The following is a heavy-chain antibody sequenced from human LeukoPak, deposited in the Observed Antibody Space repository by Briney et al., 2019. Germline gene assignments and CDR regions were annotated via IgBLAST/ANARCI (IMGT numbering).Heavy chain of an antibody. V-gene: IGHV4-4*02. CDR2: IYHSGST. CDR1: GVSINSINR. CDR3: ARESSSDAVVRGVILGH. Sequence: PSETLSLTCAVSGVSINSINRWSWVRQPPGKGLEWIGEIYHSGSTNYNPSLKNRVTISVDESKNQFSLKLNSVTAADAAVYYCARESSSDAVVRGVILGHWGQGMLVTVSS. J-gene: IGHJ4*02. D-gene: IGHD3-10*01.